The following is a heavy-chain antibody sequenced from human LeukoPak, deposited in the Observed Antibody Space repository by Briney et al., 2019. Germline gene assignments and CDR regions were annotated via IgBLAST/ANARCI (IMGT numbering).Heavy chain of an antibody. D-gene: IGHD2-2*02. CDR1: GGSISSYF. J-gene: IGHJ4*02. V-gene: IGHV4-59*01. CDR2: MYHSGST. CDR3: ARYTNREFDF. Sequence: SGTLSLTCTVSGGSISSYFWSWIRQPPGKGLQWIGYMYHSGSTYYNPSLKSRVTISIDTSKNQFSLKLTSVTAADTAVYYCARYTNREFDFWGQGTLVTVSS.